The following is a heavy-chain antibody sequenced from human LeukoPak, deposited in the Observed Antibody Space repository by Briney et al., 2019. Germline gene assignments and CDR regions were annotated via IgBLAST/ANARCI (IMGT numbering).Heavy chain of an antibody. Sequence: GESLKISCKGSGYSFTSYWISWVRQMPGKGLEWMGRIDPSDSYTNYSPSFQGHVTISADKSISTAYLQWSSLEASDTAMYYCARHLGKYYDILTGYYALWGMDVWGKGTTVTVSS. CDR1: GYSFTSYW. V-gene: IGHV5-10-1*01. J-gene: IGHJ6*04. CDR3: ARHLGKYYDILTGYYALWGMDV. CDR2: IDPSDSYT. D-gene: IGHD3-9*01.